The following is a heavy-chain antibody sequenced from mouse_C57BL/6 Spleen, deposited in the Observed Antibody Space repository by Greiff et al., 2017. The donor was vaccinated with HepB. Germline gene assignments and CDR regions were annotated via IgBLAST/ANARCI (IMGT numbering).Heavy chain of an antibody. D-gene: IGHD2-4*01. J-gene: IGHJ3*01. Sequence: VQLQQPGAELVMPGASVKLSCKASGYTFTSYWMHWVKQRPGQGLEWIGEIDPSDSYTNYNQKFKGKSTLTVDKSSSPAYMQLSSLTSEDSAVYYCARDYDAYWGQGTLVTVSA. CDR3: ARDYDAY. CDR2: IDPSDSYT. CDR1: GYTFTSYW. V-gene: IGHV1-69*01.